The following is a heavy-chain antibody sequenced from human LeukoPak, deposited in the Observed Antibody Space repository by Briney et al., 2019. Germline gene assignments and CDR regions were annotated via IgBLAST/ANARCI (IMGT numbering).Heavy chain of an antibody. CDR1: GITFSSYS. V-gene: IGHV3-48*01. D-gene: IGHD3-22*01. J-gene: IGHJ4*02. CDR2: LSSDNYTI. CDR3: AKEAYDSSGYVDY. Sequence: GGSLRLSCAASGITFSSYSMNWVRQAPGKSLEWISYLSSDNYTIYYADSVKGRFTISRDNSKNTLYLQMNSLRAEDTAVYYCAKEAYDSSGYVDYWGQGTLVTVSS.